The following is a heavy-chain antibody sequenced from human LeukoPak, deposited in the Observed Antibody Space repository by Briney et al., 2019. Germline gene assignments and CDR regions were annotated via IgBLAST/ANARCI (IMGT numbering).Heavy chain of an antibody. CDR2: ISAYNGNT. CDR1: GYTFTSYG. D-gene: IGHD2-2*01. Sequence: ASVKVSCKASGYTFTSYGISWVQQAPGQGLEWMGWISAYNGNTNYAQKLQGRVTMTTDTSTSTAYMELRSLRSDDTAVYYCARDPLVVPAAMLNKADYYMDVWGKGTTVTVSS. CDR3: ARDPLVVPAAMLNKADYYMDV. J-gene: IGHJ6*03. V-gene: IGHV1-18*01.